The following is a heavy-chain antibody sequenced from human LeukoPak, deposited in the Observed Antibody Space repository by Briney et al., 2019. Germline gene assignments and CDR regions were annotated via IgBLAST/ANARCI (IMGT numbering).Heavy chain of an antibody. CDR3: ARLGYYDSSAFP. J-gene: IGHJ5*02. Sequence: SETLSLTCTVSGGSISSSSYYWGWIRQPPGKGLEWIGSIYYSGSTYYNPSLKSRVTISVDTSKNQFSLKLSSVTAADTAVYYCARLGYYDSSAFPWGQGTLVTVSS. D-gene: IGHD3-22*01. V-gene: IGHV4-39*01. CDR1: GGSISSSSYY. CDR2: IYYSGST.